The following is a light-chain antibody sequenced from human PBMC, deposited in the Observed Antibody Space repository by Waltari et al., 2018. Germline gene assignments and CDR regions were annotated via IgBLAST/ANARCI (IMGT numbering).Light chain of an antibody. V-gene: IGKV3-20*01. J-gene: IGKJ1*01. CDR2: DAS. CDR3: QHYVGLPVT. Sequence: EIVLTQSPGTLSLSPGERATLSCRASQSVSRTLAWYQQKPGQAPRLLIYDASSRATGIPDRFSGSGSGTDFSLTITRLEPEDFAVYYCQHYVGLPVTFGQGTKVEIK. CDR1: QSVSRT.